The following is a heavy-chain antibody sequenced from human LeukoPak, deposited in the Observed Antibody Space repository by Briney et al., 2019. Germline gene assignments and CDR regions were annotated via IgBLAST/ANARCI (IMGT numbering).Heavy chain of an antibody. D-gene: IGHD7-27*01. J-gene: IGHJ3*02. CDR2: ISYDGTNK. CDR3: AREILTGYAFDI. Sequence: GGSLRLSCAASGFTFSTYAMHWVRQAPGKGLEWVAFISYDGTNKYCADSVKGRFTISRDNSKNTLYLQMNSLRAEDTASYYCAREILTGYAFDIWGQGTMVTVSS. V-gene: IGHV3-30-3*01. CDR1: GFTFSTYA.